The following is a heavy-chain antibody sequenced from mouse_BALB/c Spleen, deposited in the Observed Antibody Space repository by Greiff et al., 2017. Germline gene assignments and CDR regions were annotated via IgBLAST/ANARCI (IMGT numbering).Heavy chain of an antibody. CDR2: IYPYNGGT. Sequence: VQLQQSGPELVKPGASVKISCKASGYTFTDYNMHWVKQSHGKSLEWIGYIYPYNGGTGYNQKFKSKATLTVDNSSSTAYMELRSLTSEDSAVYYCARLWLGYFDVWGAGTTVTVSS. CDR3: ARLWLGYFDV. V-gene: IGHV1S29*02. D-gene: IGHD3-3*01. CDR1: GYTFTDYN. J-gene: IGHJ1*01.